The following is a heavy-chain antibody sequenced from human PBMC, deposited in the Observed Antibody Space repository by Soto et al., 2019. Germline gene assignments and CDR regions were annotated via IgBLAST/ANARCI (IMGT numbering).Heavy chain of an antibody. CDR1: VGSISGYY. V-gene: IGHV4-59*01. Sequence: PSETVSLTCTVSVGSISGYYWSWIRQPPGKGLEWIGYIYYSGSTRYYPSLKSRFNISVDTSKNQFSLRPTSVTAADTAMYSCAREDRSGYKFFVYWRQGTLVTVSS. CDR2: IYYSGST. CDR3: AREDRSGYKFFVY. D-gene: IGHD3-22*01. J-gene: IGHJ4*02.